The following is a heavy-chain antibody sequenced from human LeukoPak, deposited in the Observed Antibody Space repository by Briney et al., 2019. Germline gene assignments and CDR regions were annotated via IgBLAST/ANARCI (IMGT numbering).Heavy chain of an antibody. J-gene: IGHJ5*02. D-gene: IGHD6-13*01. Sequence: SVKVSCKASGGTFSSYAISWVRQAPGQGLEWMGRIIPTLGIANYAQKFQGRVTITADKSTSTAYMELSSLRSEDTAVYYCAREVVAAAGNNWFDPWGQGTLVTVSS. CDR1: GGTFSSYA. CDR2: IIPTLGIA. V-gene: IGHV1-69*04. CDR3: AREVVAAAGNNWFDP.